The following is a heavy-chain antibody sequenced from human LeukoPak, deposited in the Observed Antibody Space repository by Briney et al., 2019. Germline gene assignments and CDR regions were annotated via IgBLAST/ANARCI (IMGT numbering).Heavy chain of an antibody. Sequence: ASVRVSCKASGYTFIDDYVHWLRQAHGQGLEWMGWINPNTGGTKFAQKFQGRLTLTRDTSINTAYMELNSLKAEDTAVYYCAKDFRVRGVTYFDYWGQGTLVTVSS. D-gene: IGHD3-10*01. J-gene: IGHJ4*02. CDR2: INPNTGGT. CDR1: GYTFIDDY. V-gene: IGHV1-2*02. CDR3: AKDFRVRGVTYFDY.